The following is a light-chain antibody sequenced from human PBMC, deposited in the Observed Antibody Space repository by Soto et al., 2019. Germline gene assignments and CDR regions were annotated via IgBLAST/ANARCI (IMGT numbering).Light chain of an antibody. V-gene: IGKV3-11*01. CDR3: QQRQYWPPIT. Sequence: EIVMTQSPASLSVSPGERVTLSCRAGQSVSSYLAWYQQKPGQAPRLLIYGASRRATGIPDRFSGSASGTDFTLTIGSLEPEDFAIYYCQQRQYWPPITFGQGTRLEI. J-gene: IGKJ5*01. CDR1: QSVSSY. CDR2: GAS.